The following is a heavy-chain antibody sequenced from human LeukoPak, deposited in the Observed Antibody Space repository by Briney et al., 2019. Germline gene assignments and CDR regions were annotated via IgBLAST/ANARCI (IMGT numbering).Heavy chain of an antibody. CDR3: ARDGADVYGRAFDY. D-gene: IGHD3-10*01. CDR2: IHASGTT. J-gene: IGHJ4*02. V-gene: IGHV4-4*07. Sequence: IPSETLSLTCTVSGASISSYFWTWIRQPAGKGLEWLGRIHASGTTNYNSSLKSRVSMSVDTSKNQFSLKLTSVTAADTAVYFCARDGADVYGRAFDYWGQGTLVSGSS. CDR1: GASISSYF.